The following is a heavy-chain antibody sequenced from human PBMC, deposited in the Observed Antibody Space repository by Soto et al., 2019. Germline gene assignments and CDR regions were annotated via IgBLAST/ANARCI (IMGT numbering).Heavy chain of an antibody. CDR2: IKQDGSEK. CDR1: GFTFSSYW. J-gene: IGHJ3*02. Sequence: GGSLRLSCAASGFTFSSYWMSWVRQAPGKGLEWVANIKQDGSEKYYVDSVKGRFTISRDNAENSLYLQMNSLRAEDTAVYYCALNRGKEAYAFDIWGQGTMVTVSS. V-gene: IGHV3-7*03. D-gene: IGHD7-27*01. CDR3: ALNRGKEAYAFDI.